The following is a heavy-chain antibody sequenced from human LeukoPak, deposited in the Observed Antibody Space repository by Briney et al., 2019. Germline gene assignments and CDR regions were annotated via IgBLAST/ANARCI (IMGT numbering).Heavy chain of an antibody. CDR2: ISTGSSYT. D-gene: IGHD1-1*01. CDR1: GFTFSSYS. CDR3: ARARERSSYYYYGMDV. V-gene: IGHV3-11*05. Sequence: KSGGSLRLSCAASGFTFSSYSMNWVRQPPGKGLEWVSYISTGSSYTNYADSVKGRLTISRDNAKNSLYLQMNSLRAEDTAVYYCARARERSSYYYYGMDVWGQGTTVTVSS. J-gene: IGHJ6*02.